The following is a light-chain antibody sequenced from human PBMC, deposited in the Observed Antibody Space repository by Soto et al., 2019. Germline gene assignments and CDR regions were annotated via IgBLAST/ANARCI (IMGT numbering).Light chain of an antibody. V-gene: IGLV2-23*02. CDR3: CSYAGSSTFERV. CDR1: ISDVGSYNL. J-gene: IGLJ2*01. CDR2: EVS. Sequence: QSVLTQPASVSGSPGQSITISCTGTISDVGSYNLVSWYQQHPGKAPKLMIYEVSKRPSGVSNRFSGSKSGNTASLTISGLQAKDDADYYCCSYAGSSTFERVFGGGTKLTVL.